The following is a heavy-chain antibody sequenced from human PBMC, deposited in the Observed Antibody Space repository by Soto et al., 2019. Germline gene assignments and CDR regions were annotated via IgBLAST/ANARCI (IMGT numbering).Heavy chain of an antibody. CDR3: ARVRGGSHKGWFDP. CDR1: GYSISSGYY. D-gene: IGHD2-15*01. Sequence: ETLSLTCAVSGYSISSGYYWGWIRQPPGKGLEWIGSIYHSGSTYYNPSLKSRVTISVDTSKNQFSLKLSSVTAADTAVYYCARVRGGSHKGWFDPWGQGTLVTVSS. V-gene: IGHV4-38-2*01. J-gene: IGHJ5*02. CDR2: IYHSGST.